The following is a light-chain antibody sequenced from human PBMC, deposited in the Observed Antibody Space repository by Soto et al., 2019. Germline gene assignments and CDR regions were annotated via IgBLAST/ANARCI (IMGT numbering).Light chain of an antibody. J-gene: IGKJ5*01. CDR2: KVS. CDR1: QSLVHSDGIAY. Sequence: DVVMTQSPLCLTVTLGRPSSISCRSNQSLVHSDGIAYFSWFQQRPGRSPRXLIYKVSNRDSGVPARFSVSGSGTDFALKISRVEAEDVGVYYCMQGTHWTITFCQGTRLEIK. CDR3: MQGTHWTIT. V-gene: IGKV2-30*02.